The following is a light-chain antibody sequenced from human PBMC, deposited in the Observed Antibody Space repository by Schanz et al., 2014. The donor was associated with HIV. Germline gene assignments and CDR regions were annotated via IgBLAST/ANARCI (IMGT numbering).Light chain of an antibody. J-gene: IGLJ2*01. V-gene: IGLV2-11*01. CDR1: SCDVGGYNY. Sequence: QSVLTQPRSVSGSPGQSVTISCTGTSCDVGGYNYVSWYQQHPGKAPKLMIYDVSKRPSGVPDRFSGSKSGNTASLTISGLQAEDEADYYCSSYTSSSTLVFGGGTKLTVL. CDR2: DVS. CDR3: SSYTSSSTLV.